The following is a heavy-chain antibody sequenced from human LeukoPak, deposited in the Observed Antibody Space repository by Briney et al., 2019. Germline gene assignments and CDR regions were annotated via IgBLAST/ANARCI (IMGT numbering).Heavy chain of an antibody. Sequence: GGSLRLSCAASGFTFSSYSMKWVRQAPGKGLEWVSSISSSSSYIYYADSVKGRFTISRDNAKNSLYLQMNSLRAEDTAVYYCARGGGRRDLNPYYFDYWGQGTLVTVSS. CDR2: ISSSSSYI. V-gene: IGHV3-21*01. D-gene: IGHD5-24*01. J-gene: IGHJ4*02. CDR1: GFTFSSYS. CDR3: ARGGGRRDLNPYYFDY.